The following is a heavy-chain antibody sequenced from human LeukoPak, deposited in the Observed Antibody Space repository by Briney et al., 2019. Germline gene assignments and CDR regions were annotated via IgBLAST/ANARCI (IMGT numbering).Heavy chain of an antibody. V-gene: IGHV3-30*04. CDR2: ISYDGSNK. CDR3: AKDQSSSSEADYYYYGMDV. J-gene: IGHJ6*02. D-gene: IGHD6-6*01. CDR1: GFTFSSYA. Sequence: GGSLRLSCAASGFTFSSYAMHWVRQAPGKGLEWVAVISYDGSNKYYADSVKGRFTISRDNSKNTLYLQMNSLRAEDTAVYYCAKDQSSSSEADYYYYGMDVWGQGTTVTVSS.